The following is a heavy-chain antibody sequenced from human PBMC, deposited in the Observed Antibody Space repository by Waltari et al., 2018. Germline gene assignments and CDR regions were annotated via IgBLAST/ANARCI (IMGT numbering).Heavy chain of an antibody. D-gene: IGHD3-22*01. CDR1: GASISNYY. Sequence: QVQLQESGPGLVKPSETLSLTCTVSGASISNYYWNWIRQPPGKGLEWMGYILYSGSTNYNSSLQSRVTISLDTSKNQFSLKLSSVTAADTAVYYCASSYYYDSSGPDGFDIWGQGTKVSVSS. J-gene: IGHJ3*02. CDR2: ILYSGST. V-gene: IGHV4-59*01. CDR3: ASSYYYDSSGPDGFDI.